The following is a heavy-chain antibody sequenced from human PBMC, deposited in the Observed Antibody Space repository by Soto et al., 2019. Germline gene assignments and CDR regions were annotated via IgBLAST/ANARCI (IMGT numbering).Heavy chain of an antibody. CDR2: IWYDGSNK. CDR3: ARDGRYCGGDCYSYYYYYGMDV. J-gene: IGHJ6*02. D-gene: IGHD2-21*02. Sequence: QVQLVESGGGVVQPGRSLRLSCAASGFTFSSYGMHWVRQAPGKGLEWVADIWYDGSNKYYADSEKGRFTISRDNSKNTLYLQMNSLRAEDTVVYYCARDGRYCGGDCYSYYYYYGMDVWGQGTTVTVSS. CDR1: GFTFSSYG. V-gene: IGHV3-33*01.